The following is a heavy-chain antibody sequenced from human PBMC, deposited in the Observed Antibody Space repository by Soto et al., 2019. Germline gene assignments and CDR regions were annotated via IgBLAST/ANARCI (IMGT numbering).Heavy chain of an antibody. CDR2: INHSGST. Sequence: QVQLQQWGAGLLKPSETLSLTCAVYGGSFSGYYWSWIRQPPGKGLEWIGEINHSGSTNYNPSLKSRVPISVDTSKNQFSLKLSSVTAADTAVYYCARGPDSSSWYRFDYWGQGTLVTVSS. V-gene: IGHV4-34*01. D-gene: IGHD6-13*01. CDR3: ARGPDSSSWYRFDY. CDR1: GGSFSGYY. J-gene: IGHJ4*02.